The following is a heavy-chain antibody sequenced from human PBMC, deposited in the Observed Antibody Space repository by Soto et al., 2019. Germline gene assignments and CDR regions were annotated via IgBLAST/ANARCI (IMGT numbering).Heavy chain of an antibody. Sequence: QVQLVESGGGVVQPGRSLRLSCAASGFTFSSYAMHWVRQAPGKGLEWVAVISYDGSNKYYADSVKGRFTISRDNSKNTLYLQMNSLRAEDTAVYYCASGYYDSSGYSPHYWGQGTLVTVSS. CDR3: ASGYYDSSGYSPHY. CDR1: GFTFSSYA. D-gene: IGHD3-22*01. J-gene: IGHJ4*02. CDR2: ISYDGSNK. V-gene: IGHV3-30-3*01.